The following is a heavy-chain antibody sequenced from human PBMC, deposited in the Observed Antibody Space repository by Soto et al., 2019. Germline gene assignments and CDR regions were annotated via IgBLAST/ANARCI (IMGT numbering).Heavy chain of an antibody. CDR1: GFTFSSYS. J-gene: IGHJ5*02. Sequence: NPGGSLRLSCAASGFTFSSYSMNWVRQAPGKGLEWVSSISSSSSYIYYADSVKGRFTISRDNAKNSLYLQMNSLRAEDTAVYYCARARRSGGSCFSIDPWGQGTLLT. CDR2: ISSSSSYI. V-gene: IGHV3-21*01. D-gene: IGHD2-15*01. CDR3: ARARRSGGSCFSIDP.